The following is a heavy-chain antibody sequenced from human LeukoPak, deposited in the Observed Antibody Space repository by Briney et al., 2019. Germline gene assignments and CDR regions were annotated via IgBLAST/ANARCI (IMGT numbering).Heavy chain of an antibody. D-gene: IGHD3-22*01. CDR1: GFTFSSYS. J-gene: IGHJ4*02. CDR3: GRSYYDSSGWAYYFDH. V-gene: IGHV3-21*01. Sequence: PGGSLRLSCAASGFTFSSYSMNWVRQAPGKGLEWVSSISSSSSYIYYADSVKGRFTISRDNAKNSLYLQMNSLRAEDTAVYYCGRSYYDSSGWAYYFDHWGQGSLVTVSS. CDR2: ISSSSSYI.